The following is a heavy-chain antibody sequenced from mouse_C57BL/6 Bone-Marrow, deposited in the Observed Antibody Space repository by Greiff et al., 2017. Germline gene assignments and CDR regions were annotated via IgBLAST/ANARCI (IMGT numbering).Heavy chain of an antibody. J-gene: IGHJ2*01. CDR1: GFTFSSYG. Sequence: EVNLVESGGDLVKPGGSLKLSCAASGFTFSSYGMSWVRQTPDKRLEWVATISSGGSYTYYPDSVKGRFTISRDNAKNTLYLQMSSLKSEDTAMYYCARRATTVVAPDYWGQGTTLTVSS. CDR3: ARRATTVVAPDY. CDR2: ISSGGSYT. V-gene: IGHV5-6*02. D-gene: IGHD1-1*01.